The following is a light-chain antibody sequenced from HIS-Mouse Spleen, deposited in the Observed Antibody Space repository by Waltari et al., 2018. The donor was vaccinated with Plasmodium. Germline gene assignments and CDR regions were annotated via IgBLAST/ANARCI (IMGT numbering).Light chain of an antibody. V-gene: IGKV1-33*01. J-gene: IGKJ3*01. CDR2: DAS. Sequence: DIQMTQSPSSLSASVGDRVTITCQASQDISNYLNWYQQKPGKAPTRLIYDASNLETGVPSRFSGSGAGTDFTFTISSLQPEDIATYYCQQYDNLPPLFTFGPGTKVDIK. CDR1: QDISNY. CDR3: QQYDNLPPLFT.